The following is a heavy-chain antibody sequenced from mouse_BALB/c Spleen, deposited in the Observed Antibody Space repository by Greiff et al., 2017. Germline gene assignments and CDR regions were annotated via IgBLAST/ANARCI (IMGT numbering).Heavy chain of an antibody. CDR2: ISSGGSYT. CDR1: GFTFSSYA. J-gene: IGHJ1*01. V-gene: IGHV5-9-4*01. D-gene: IGHD1-1*01. Sequence: EVHLVESGGGLVKPGGSLKLSCAASGFTFSSYAMSWVRQSPENRLEWVAEISSGGSYTYYPDTVTGRFTISRDNAKNTLYLEMSSLRSEDTAMYYCARDYGSSRSFDVWGAGTTVTVSS. CDR3: ARDYGSSRSFDV.